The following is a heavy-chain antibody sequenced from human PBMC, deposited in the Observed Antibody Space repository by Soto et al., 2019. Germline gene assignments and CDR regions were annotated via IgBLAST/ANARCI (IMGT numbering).Heavy chain of an antibody. D-gene: IGHD6-19*01. CDR3: AGEVAGCVGN. CDR1: GYTFTSSD. CDR2: MNPNSSNT. Sequence: QVQLVQSGAEVKKPGASVKVSCKTSGYTFTSSDVNWVRQATGQGLGWMGWMNPNSSNTGYAQKFQGRVTMTRNTSISTDYMELSSLRSEDTAGYYCAGEVAGCVGNWGQGTLVTVSS. J-gene: IGHJ4*02. V-gene: IGHV1-8*01.